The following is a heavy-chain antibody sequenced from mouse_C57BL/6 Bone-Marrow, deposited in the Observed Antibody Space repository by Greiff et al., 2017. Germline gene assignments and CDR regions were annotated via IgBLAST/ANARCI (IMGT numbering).Heavy chain of an antibody. V-gene: IGHV14-4*01. J-gene: IGHJ2*01. Sequence: EVQLQQSGAELVRPGASVKLSCTASGFNIKDDYMHWVKQRPEQGLEWIGWIDPENGDTEYASKFQGKATITEDTSSNTAYLQLSSLTSEDTAVYCCTAEGFFDYWGQGTTLTVSS. CDR1: GFNIKDDY. CDR3: TAEGFFDY. CDR2: IDPENGDT. D-gene: IGHD3-3*01.